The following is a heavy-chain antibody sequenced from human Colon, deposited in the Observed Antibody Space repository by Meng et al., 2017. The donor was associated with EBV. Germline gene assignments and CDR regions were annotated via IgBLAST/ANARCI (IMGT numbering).Heavy chain of an antibody. Sequence: GQLWKDWGRVLQPRWSLGLSSAASRFSLSNYGMCWGRQAPEKGLEWISCISGTGGSRYYADSVKGRFTISRDNSKNTLYLQMNSLRAEDTALYYCVRDGYTDIPYDYWGPGTLVTVSS. J-gene: IGHJ4*02. CDR2: ISGTGGSR. CDR1: RFSLSNYG. CDR3: VRDGYTDIPYDY. D-gene: IGHD5-24*01. V-gene: IGHV3-23*01.